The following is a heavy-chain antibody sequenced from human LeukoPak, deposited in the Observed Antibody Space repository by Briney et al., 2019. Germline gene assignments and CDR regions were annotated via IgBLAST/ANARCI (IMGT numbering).Heavy chain of an antibody. CDR1: GGSISSYY. V-gene: IGHV4-59*01. CDR3: AREVGSTIFGVVIIGGWFDP. CDR2: IYYSGST. J-gene: IGHJ5*02. Sequence: SETLSLTCTVSGGSISSYYWSWIRQPPGKGLEWIGYIYYSGSTNYNPSPKSRVTISVDTSKNQFSLKLSSVTAADTAVYYCAREVGSTIFGVVIIGGWFDPWGQGTLVTVSS. D-gene: IGHD3-3*01.